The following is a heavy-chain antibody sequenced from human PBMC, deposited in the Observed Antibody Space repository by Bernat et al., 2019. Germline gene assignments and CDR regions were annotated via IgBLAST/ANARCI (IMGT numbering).Heavy chain of an antibody. J-gene: IGHJ3*02. V-gene: IGHV3-30*03. CDR2: ISYDGSNK. CDR3: ARARNYGSGMPPPHAFDI. D-gene: IGHD3-10*01. CDR1: GFTFSSYG. Sequence: QVQLVESGGGVVQPGRSLRLSCAASGFTFSSYGMHWVRQAPGKGLEWVAVISYDGSNKYYADSVKGRFTISRDNSKNTLYLQMNSLRAEDTAVYYCARARNYGSGMPPPHAFDIWGQGTMVTVSS.